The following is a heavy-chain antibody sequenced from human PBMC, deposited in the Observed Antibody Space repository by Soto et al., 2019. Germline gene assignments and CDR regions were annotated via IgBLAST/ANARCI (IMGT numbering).Heavy chain of an antibody. J-gene: IGHJ2*01. Sequence: VSLRLCCAASGFSFSNNCISWVRQAPGKGLEWVSTISSTGSSTYYADSVKGRFTISRDNSKNTVFVQMNSLRAEDTAVYYCARDRGYCSGGTCYWCFDLWGRGTLVTVSS. V-gene: IGHV3-23*01. CDR1: GFSFSNNC. CDR2: ISSTGSST. D-gene: IGHD2-15*01. CDR3: ARDRGYCSGGTCYWCFDL.